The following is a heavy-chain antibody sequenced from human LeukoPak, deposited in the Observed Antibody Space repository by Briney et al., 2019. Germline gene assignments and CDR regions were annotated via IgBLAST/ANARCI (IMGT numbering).Heavy chain of an antibody. D-gene: IGHD3-22*01. CDR3: AKDWGLVYCDSSGHSS. CDR1: GFTFSSYG. J-gene: IGHJ5*02. Sequence: QPGGSLRLSCAASGFTFSSYGMHWVRQAPGKGLEWVAFIRYDGSNKYYADSVKGRFTISRDNSKNTLYLQMNSLRAEDTAVYYCAKDWGLVYCDSSGHSSWGQGTLVTVSS. V-gene: IGHV3-30*02. CDR2: IRYDGSNK.